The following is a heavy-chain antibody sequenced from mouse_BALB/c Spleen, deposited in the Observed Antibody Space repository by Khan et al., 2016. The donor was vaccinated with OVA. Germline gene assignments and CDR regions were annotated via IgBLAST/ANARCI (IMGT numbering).Heavy chain of an antibody. V-gene: IGHV2-9*02. CDR3: ARLEDI. J-gene: IGHJ2*01. D-gene: IGHD1-3*01. CDR1: GFSLTSYG. Sequence: QVQLKQSGPGLVAPSQSLSITCTVSGFSLTSYGVHWVRQPPGKGLEWRGVIWAGGSKNYKSALMSRLSISTDNSKSHEFLKMIELQTDDTDMYDGARLEDIWGQGTTLTVSS. CDR2: IWAGGSK.